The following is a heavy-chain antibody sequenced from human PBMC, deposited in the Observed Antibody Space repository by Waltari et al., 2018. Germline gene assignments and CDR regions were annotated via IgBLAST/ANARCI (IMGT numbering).Heavy chain of an antibody. CDR2: IRSKAYGGTT. J-gene: IGHJ6*03. D-gene: IGHD5-12*01. CDR1: GFTFGDYA. CDR3: TRAVTDGYNYYYYYMDV. Sequence: EVQLVESGGGLVQPGRSLRLSCTASGFTFGDYAMSWVRQAPGTGLEWVGFIRSKAYGGTTEYAASVKGRFTISRDDSKSIAYLQMNSLKTEDTAVYYCTRAVTDGYNYYYYYMDVWGKGTTVTVSS. V-gene: IGHV3-49*04.